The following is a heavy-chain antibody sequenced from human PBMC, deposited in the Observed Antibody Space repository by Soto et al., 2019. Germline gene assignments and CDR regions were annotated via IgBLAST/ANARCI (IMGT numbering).Heavy chain of an antibody. CDR1: GFTFSIYW. CDR2: IKQDASEK. Sequence: EVQLVESGGGLVQPGGSLRLSCAASGFTFSIYWMSWVRQAPGKGLEWVANIKQDASEKYYVDSVKGRFTISRDNARSSLYLQMNSLRAEDTAVYYCESTASLDYWGQGTLVTVS. V-gene: IGHV3-7*01. J-gene: IGHJ4*02. D-gene: IGHD2-21*02. CDR3: ESTASLDY.